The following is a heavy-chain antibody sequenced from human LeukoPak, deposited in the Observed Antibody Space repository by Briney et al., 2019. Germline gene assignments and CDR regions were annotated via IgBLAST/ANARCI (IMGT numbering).Heavy chain of an antibody. D-gene: IGHD3-22*01. CDR3: ARDRSGSLDY. CDR2: ISSSGSTI. J-gene: IGHJ4*02. CDR1: GFIFSSIW. Sequence: PGGSLRLSCAASGFIFSSIWMSWVRQAPGKGLEWVSYISSSGSTIYYADSVKGRFTISRDNAKNSLYLQMNSLRAEDTAVYYCARDRSGSLDYWGQGTLVTVSS. V-gene: IGHV3-48*04.